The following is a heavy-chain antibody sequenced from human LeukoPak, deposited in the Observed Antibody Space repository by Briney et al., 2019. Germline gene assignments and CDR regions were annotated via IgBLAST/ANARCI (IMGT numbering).Heavy chain of an antibody. CDR2: IYYSGST. Sequence: PSETLSLTCTVSSGSISSSSYYWGWIRQPPGKGLEWIGSIYYSGSTYYNPSLKSRVTISVDTSKNQFSLKLSSVTAADTAVYYCARDHLANLASRLFDPWGQGSLVTVSS. CDR1: SGSISSSSYY. D-gene: IGHD3-3*01. J-gene: IGHJ5*02. V-gene: IGHV4-39*07. CDR3: ARDHLANLASRLFDP.